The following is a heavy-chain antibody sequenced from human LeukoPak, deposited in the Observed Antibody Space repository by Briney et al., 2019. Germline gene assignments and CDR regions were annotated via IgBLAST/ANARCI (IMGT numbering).Heavy chain of an antibody. V-gene: IGHV3-23*01. CDR3: AKDSSGYSFPNWFDP. D-gene: IGHD3-22*01. J-gene: IGHJ5*01. CDR1: GFTFSSYS. Sequence: GGSLRLACAASGFTFSSYSMSWVRQAPGKGLEWVSGISGSGSSTYYTDSVKGRFTISRDNSKNTLYLQMNSLRADDTAVYYCAKDSSGYSFPNWFDPWGQGTLVTVSS. CDR2: ISGSGSST.